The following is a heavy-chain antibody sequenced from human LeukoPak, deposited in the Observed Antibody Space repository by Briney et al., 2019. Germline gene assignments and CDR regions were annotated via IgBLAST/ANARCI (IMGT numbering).Heavy chain of an antibody. V-gene: IGHV4-30-4*08. CDR1: GGSISSGDYY. CDR2: IYYSGST. J-gene: IGHJ4*02. CDR3: ARADFWSGYFDY. Sequence: SETLSLTCTVSGGSISSGDYYWSWRRQPPGKGLEWIGYIYYSGSTYYNPSLKSRVTLSVDTSKTQFSLKLSSVTAADTAVYYCARADFWSGYFDYWGQGTLVTVSS. D-gene: IGHD3-3*01.